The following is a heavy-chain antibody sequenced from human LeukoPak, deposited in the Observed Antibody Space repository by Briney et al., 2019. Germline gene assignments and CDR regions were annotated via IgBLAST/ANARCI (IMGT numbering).Heavy chain of an antibody. CDR2: VSSSSSYI. D-gene: IGHD3-9*01. CDR3: ARVRYFDWLETTSDAFDI. CDR1: GFTFSSYS. V-gene: IGHV3-21*01. Sequence: GGSLRLSCAASGFTFSSYSMNWVRQAPGKGLEWVSSVSSSSSYIYYADSVKGRFTISRDNAKNSLYLQMNSLRAEDTAVYYCARVRYFDWLETTSDAFDIWGQGTMVTVSS. J-gene: IGHJ3*02.